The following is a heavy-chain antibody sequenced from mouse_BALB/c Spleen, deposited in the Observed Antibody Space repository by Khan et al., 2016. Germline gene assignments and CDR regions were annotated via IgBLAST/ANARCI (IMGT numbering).Heavy chain of an antibody. D-gene: IGHD1-1*01. CDR3: VSGIISGYYGLPWYAY. CDR1: GFTFNTYA. J-gene: IGHJ3*01. V-gene: IGHV10-1*02. CDR2: IRSKSYNYAT. Sequence: EVQLVESGGGLVQPTGSLKLSCVASGFTFNTYAMNWVRQAPGKGLEWVARIRSKSYNYATYYADSVKDRFTISRDDSQSKVYLQMNNLKTEDTAMYYCVSGIISGYYGLPWYAYWGQGALVTVSA.